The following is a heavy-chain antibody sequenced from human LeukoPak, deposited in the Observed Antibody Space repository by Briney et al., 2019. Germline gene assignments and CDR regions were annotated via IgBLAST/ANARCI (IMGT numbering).Heavy chain of an antibody. V-gene: IGHV1-2*06. CDR3: ARVFKEWFDP. Sequence: ASVKVSCKASGYTFTGYYMNWVRQAPGQGLEWLGRINPNTGGTNFAQSFQGRVTMTTDTSTSTAYMELRSLRSDDTAVYYCARVFKEWFDPWGQGTLVTVSS. CDR1: GYTFTGYY. CDR2: INPNTGGT. J-gene: IGHJ5*02.